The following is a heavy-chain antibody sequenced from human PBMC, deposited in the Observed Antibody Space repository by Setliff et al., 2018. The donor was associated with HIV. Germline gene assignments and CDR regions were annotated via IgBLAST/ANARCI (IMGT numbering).Heavy chain of an antibody. J-gene: IGHJ3*02. CDR2: INPSSGGT. Sequence: ASVKVSCKASGYTFTSYGISWARQAPGQGLEWMGRINPSSGGTNYAQKFQGRVTMTRDTSISTAYMELSRLRSDDTAVYYCARDLQIVAYAFDIWGQGTMVTVSS. CDR3: ARDLQIVAYAFDI. V-gene: IGHV1-2*06. D-gene: IGHD2-15*01. CDR1: GYTFTSYG.